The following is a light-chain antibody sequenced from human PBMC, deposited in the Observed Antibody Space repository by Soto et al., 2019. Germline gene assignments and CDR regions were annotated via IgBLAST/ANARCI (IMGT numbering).Light chain of an antibody. V-gene: IGLV1-44*01. Sequence: QAVVTQPPSASGTPGQRVTISCSGSRFNIGRNTVNWYQQLPGSAPKLLIYSNNKRPSGVPDRFSGSRSGTSASLAISGLQSEDEADYYCAAWDDSLNGVVFGGGTKLTVL. CDR1: RFNIGRNT. CDR3: AAWDDSLNGVV. J-gene: IGLJ2*01. CDR2: SNN.